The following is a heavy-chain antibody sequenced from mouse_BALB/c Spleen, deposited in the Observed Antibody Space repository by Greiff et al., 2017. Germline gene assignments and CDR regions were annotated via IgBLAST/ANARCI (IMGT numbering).Heavy chain of an antibody. J-gene: IGHJ1*01. Sequence: QVHVKQSGAELVRPGSSVKISCKASGYAFSSYWMNWVKQRPGQGLEWIGQIYPGDGDTNYNGKFKGKATLTADKSSSTAYMQLSSLTSEDSAVYFCARREGFSYFDVWGAGTTVTVSS. CDR1: GYAFSSYW. CDR2: IYPGDGDT. CDR3: ARREGFSYFDV. V-gene: IGHV1-80*01.